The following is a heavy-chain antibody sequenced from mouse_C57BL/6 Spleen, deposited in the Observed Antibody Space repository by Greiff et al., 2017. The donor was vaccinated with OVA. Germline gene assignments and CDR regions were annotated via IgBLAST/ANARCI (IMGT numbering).Heavy chain of an antibody. CDR1: GYTFTDYE. V-gene: IGHV1-15*01. CDR3: TNRMDY. Sequence: QVQLQQSGAELVRPGASVTLSCKASGYTFTDYEMHWVKQTPVHGLEWIGAIDPETGGTAYNQKFKGKAILTADKSSSTAYMQLRSLTSEDSAVYYCTNRMDYWGQGTSVTVSS. CDR2: IDPETGGT. J-gene: IGHJ4*01.